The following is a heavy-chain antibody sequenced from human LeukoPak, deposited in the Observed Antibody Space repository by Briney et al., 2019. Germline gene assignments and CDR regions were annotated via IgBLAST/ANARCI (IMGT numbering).Heavy chain of an antibody. CDR3: ARHVYDFWSGALNGYYYMDV. Sequence: KPSETLSLTCPVLGGSISSSSYYWGWIRQPPGKGLEWIGSMYYSGSTYYNPSLKSRVTISVDTSKNQFYLKLSSVTAADTAVYYCARHVYDFWSGALNGYYYMDVWGKGTTVTVSS. D-gene: IGHD3-3*01. V-gene: IGHV4-39*01. J-gene: IGHJ6*03. CDR1: GGSISSSSYY. CDR2: MYYSGST.